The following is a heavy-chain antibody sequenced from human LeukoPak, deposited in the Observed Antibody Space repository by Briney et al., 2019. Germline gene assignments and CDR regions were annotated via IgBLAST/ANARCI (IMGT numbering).Heavy chain of an antibody. CDR3: ARGGTGYYYFDY. Sequence: KPSQTLSLTCTVSGGSINSGDYYWSWIRQAPGKGLEWIGYIYYSGSTYYNSSLKSRVTISVDTSKNQFSLKVKSVTAADTAVYYCARGGTGYYYFDYWGQGTLVTVS. CDR2: IYYSGST. CDR1: GGSINSGDYY. J-gene: IGHJ4*02. D-gene: IGHD3-9*01. V-gene: IGHV4-30-4*01.